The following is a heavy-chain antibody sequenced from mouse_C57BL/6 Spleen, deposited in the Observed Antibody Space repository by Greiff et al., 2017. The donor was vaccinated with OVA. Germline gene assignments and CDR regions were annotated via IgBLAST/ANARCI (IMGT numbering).Heavy chain of an antibody. CDR1: GFTFSDYG. CDR3: ARRDWVEGHYFDY. D-gene: IGHD4-1*01. J-gene: IGHJ2*01. Sequence: EVHLVESGGGLVKPGGSLKLSCAASGFTFSDYGMHWVRQAPEKGLEWVAYISSGSSTIYYADTVKGRFTISRDNAKNTLFLQMTSLRSEDTAMYYCARRDWVEGHYFDYWGQGTTLTVSS. CDR2: ISSGSSTI. V-gene: IGHV5-17*01.